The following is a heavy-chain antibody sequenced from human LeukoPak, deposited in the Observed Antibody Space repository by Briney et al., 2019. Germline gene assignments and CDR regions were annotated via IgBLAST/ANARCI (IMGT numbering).Heavy chain of an antibody. J-gene: IGHJ4*02. Sequence: GGSLRLSCAASGFTFSSYGMSWVRQAPGKGLEWVSAISGSGGSTYYADSVKGRFTISRDNSKNTLYLQMNSLRAEDTAVYYCAKDQWHSSGSDYWGQGTLVTVSS. V-gene: IGHV3-23*01. CDR2: ISGSGGST. CDR1: GFTFSSYG. CDR3: AKDQWHSSGSDY. D-gene: IGHD6-19*01.